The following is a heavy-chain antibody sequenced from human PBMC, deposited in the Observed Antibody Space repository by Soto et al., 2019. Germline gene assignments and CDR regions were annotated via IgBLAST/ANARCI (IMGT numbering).Heavy chain of an antibody. CDR2: IIPIFGTA. CDR1: GGTFSSYA. Sequence: QVQLVQSGAEVKKPGSSVKVSCKASGGTFSSYAISWVRQAPGQGLEWMGGIIPIFGTANYAQKFQGRVTITADESTSTAYMELSSLRSEDTAVYYCARTGGGGSGSYYTNYYGMDVWGQGTTVTVSS. CDR3: ARTGGGGSGSYYTNYYGMDV. D-gene: IGHD3-10*01. J-gene: IGHJ6*02. V-gene: IGHV1-69*01.